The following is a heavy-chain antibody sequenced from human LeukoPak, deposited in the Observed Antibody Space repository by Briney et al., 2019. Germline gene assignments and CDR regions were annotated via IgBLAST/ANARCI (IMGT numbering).Heavy chain of an antibody. CDR2: ISYDGSNK. CDR3: ARDMVRGGTNYYYMDV. CDR1: GFTFSSYA. J-gene: IGHJ6*03. D-gene: IGHD3-10*01. V-gene: IGHV3-30*04. Sequence: GGSLRLSCAASGFTFSSYAMHWVRQAPGKGLEWVAVISYDGSNKYYADSVKGRFTISRDNSRNTLYLQMNSLRAEDTAVYYCARDMVRGGTNYYYMDVWGKGTTVTVSS.